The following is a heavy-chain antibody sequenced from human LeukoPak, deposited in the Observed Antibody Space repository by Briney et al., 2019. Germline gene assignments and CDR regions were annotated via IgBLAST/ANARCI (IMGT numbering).Heavy chain of an antibody. CDR1: GGSFSGYY. CDR2: INHSGST. D-gene: IGHD3-9*01. CDR3: ARGPSVLRYFDWLLYPGNYFDY. V-gene: IGHV4-34*01. Sequence: SETLSLTCAVYGGSFSGYYWSWIRRPPGKGLEWIGEINHSGSTNYNPSLKSRVTISVDTSKYQFSLKLSSVTAADTAVYYCARGPSVLRYFDWLLYPGNYFDYWGQGTLVTVSS. J-gene: IGHJ4*02.